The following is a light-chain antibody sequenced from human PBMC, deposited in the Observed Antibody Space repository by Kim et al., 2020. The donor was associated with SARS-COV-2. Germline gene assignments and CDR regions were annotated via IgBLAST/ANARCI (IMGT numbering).Light chain of an antibody. CDR1: SSDVGGYNY. V-gene: IGLV2-8*01. CDR2: EVS. J-gene: IGLJ3*02. Sequence: PGQSVPISCTGTSSDVGGYNYVSWYQQPPGKAPKLMIYEVSKRPSGVPDRFSGSKSGNTASLTVSGLQAEDEADYYCSSYAGSTVFGGGTQLTVL. CDR3: SSYAGSTV.